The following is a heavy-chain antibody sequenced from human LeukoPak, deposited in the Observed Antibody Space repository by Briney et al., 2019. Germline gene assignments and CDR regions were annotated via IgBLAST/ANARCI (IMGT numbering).Heavy chain of an antibody. Sequence: GASVKVSCKASGYKLTDYYLHWVRQAPGQGLEWMGWISPETGAANYGQKFQGRVSMTRDTYISTAYLELRGLRSDDTAIYYCARDPDLGKRGSYYSWFDPWGQGTLVTVSS. CDR1: GYKLTDYY. V-gene: IGHV1-2*02. CDR3: ARDPDLGKRGSYYSWFDP. J-gene: IGHJ5*02. D-gene: IGHD1-26*01. CDR2: ISPETGAA.